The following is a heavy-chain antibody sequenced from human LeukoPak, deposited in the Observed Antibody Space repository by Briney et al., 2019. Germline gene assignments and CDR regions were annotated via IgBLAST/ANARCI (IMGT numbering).Heavy chain of an antibody. V-gene: IGHV3-21*01. D-gene: IGHD3-22*01. J-gene: IGHJ4*02. CDR3: ARDRVGDYYDSSGYPFGY. CDR1: GFTFSSYE. CDR2: ISSSSSYI. Sequence: PGGSLRLSCAASGFTFSSYEMNWFRQAPGKGLEWVSSISSSSSYIYYADSVKGRFTISGDNAKNSLYLQMNSLRAEDTAVYYCARDRVGDYYDSSGYPFGYWGQGTLVTVSS.